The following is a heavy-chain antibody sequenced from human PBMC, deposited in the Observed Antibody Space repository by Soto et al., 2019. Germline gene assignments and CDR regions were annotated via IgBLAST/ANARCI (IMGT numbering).Heavy chain of an antibody. Sequence: EVQLLESGGGLVQPGGSLRLSCVGSGFFFSSYTMTWVRQAPGKGLEWVSSFSATSENTYYADSVRGRFTISRANSKNTLFLQTNSLTAEDTAMYYCAKPRDQQWVRLPLDYWGQGILVIVSS. J-gene: IGHJ4*02. CDR3: AKPRDQQWVRLPLDY. CDR2: FSATSENT. V-gene: IGHV3-23*01. D-gene: IGHD6-19*01. CDR1: GFFFSSYT.